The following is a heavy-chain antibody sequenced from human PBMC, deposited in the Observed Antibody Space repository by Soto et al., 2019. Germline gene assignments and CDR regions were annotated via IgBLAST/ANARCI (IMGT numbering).Heavy chain of an antibody. CDR3: AKNGNYYDSSGYALDY. D-gene: IGHD3-22*01. V-gene: IGHV3-30*18. CDR2: ISYDGSNK. Sequence: LGGSLRLSCAASGFTFISYGMHWVRQAPGKGLEWVAVISYDGSNKYYADSVKGRFTISRDNSKNTLYLQMNSLRAEDTAVYYCAKNGNYYDSSGYALDYWGQGTLVTVSS. J-gene: IGHJ4*02. CDR1: GFTFISYG.